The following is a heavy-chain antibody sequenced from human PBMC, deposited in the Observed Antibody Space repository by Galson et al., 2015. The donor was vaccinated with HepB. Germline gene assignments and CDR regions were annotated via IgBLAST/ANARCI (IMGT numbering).Heavy chain of an antibody. V-gene: IGHV3-48*04. CDR2: ISSSGRSP. Sequence: SLRLSCAGSGFSFGSYSMNWVRQAPGKGLEWVSHISSSGRSPFYADSVKGRFNISRDSGKNSLFLQMNSLRVQDTAVYYCARDVGSYGSGRFNDHWGQGTLVTVSS. CDR3: ARDVGSYGSGRFNDH. D-gene: IGHD3-10*01. J-gene: IGHJ4*02. CDR1: GFSFGSYS.